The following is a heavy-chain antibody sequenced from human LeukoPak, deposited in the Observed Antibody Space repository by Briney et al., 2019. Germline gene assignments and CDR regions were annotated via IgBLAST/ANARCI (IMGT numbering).Heavy chain of an antibody. CDR3: ASVAAHEYFDY. D-gene: IGHD6-19*01. V-gene: IGHV4-39*01. Sequence: SGTLSLTCTVSGGSISSSSYYWGWIRQPPGKGLEWIGSIYYSGSTYYNPSLKSRVTISVDTSKNQFSLKLSSVTAADTAVYYCASVAAHEYFDYWGQGTLVTVSS. CDR2: IYYSGST. J-gene: IGHJ4*02. CDR1: GGSISSSSYY.